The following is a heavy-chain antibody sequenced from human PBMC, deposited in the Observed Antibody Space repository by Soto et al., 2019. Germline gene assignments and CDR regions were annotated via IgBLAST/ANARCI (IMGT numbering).Heavy chain of an antibody. Sequence: TLSLTCAVSGGSVSSGDFSWCWIRQPPGKGLEWVGYIYHSGTTYYHPSLKRRLTISLDRSNNQFSLKLASVTAADSAVYFCARSRSWDGLDFWGQGALVTVS. D-gene: IGHD3-10*01. CDR2: IYHSGTT. V-gene: IGHV4-30-2*01. CDR1: GGSVSSGDFS. CDR3: ARSRSWDGLDF. J-gene: IGHJ3*01.